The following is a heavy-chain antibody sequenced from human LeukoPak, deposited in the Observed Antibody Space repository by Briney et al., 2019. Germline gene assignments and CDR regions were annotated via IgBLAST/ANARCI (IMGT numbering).Heavy chain of an antibody. J-gene: IGHJ4*02. CDR1: GFSFSTYW. Sequence: PGGSLRLSCAASGFSFSTYWMSWVRQAPGKGLEWVANIKQDGSEKYYVDSVKGRFTISRDNSQNTLYLQMNSLRADDTAVYYCAKKGHAGSGTYSYYFDYWGQGALVTVSS. CDR3: AKKGHAGSGTYSYYFDY. V-gene: IGHV3-7*03. CDR2: IKQDGSEK. D-gene: IGHD3-10*01.